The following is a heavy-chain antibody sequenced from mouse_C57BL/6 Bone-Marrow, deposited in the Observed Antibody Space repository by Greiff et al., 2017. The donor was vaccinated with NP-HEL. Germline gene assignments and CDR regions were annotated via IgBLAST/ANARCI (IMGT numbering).Heavy chain of an antibody. CDR2: IYPGNSDT. CDR1: GYTFTSYW. D-gene: IGHD1-1*01. J-gene: IGHJ2*01. V-gene: IGHV1-5*01. CDR3: TRGYGSRAFDY. Sequence: EVQLQQSGTVLARPGASVKMSCKTSGYTFTSYWMHWVKQRPGQGLEWIGAIYPGNSDTSYNQKFKGKAKLTAVTSASTAYMGLSSLTNEDSAVYYCTRGYGSRAFDYWGQGTTLTVSS.